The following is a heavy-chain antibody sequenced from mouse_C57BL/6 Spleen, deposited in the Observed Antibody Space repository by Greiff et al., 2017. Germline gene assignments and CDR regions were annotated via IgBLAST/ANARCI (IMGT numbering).Heavy chain of an antibody. CDR3: ARQGPITTVDY. V-gene: IGHV1-55*01. CDR1: GYTFTSYW. D-gene: IGHD1-1*01. CDR2: IYPGSGST. J-gene: IGHJ2*01. Sequence: QVQLKESGAELVKPGASVKMSCKASGYTFTSYWITWVKQRPGQGLEWIGDIYPGSGSTNYNEKFKSKATLTVDTSSSTAYMQLSSLTSEDSAVYYCARQGPITTVDYWGQGTTLTVSS.